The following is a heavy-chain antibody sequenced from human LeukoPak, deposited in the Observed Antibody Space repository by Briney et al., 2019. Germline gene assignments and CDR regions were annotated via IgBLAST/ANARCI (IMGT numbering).Heavy chain of an antibody. D-gene: IGHD3-9*01. CDR2: INHSGST. CDR3: ARDGWLLF. J-gene: IGHJ4*02. Sequence: PSETLSLTCAAYGGSFSGYYWSWIRQPPGKGLEWIGEINHSGSTNYNPSLKSRVTISVDTSKNQFSLKLSSVTAADTAVYYCARDGWLLFWGQGTLVTVSS. CDR1: GGSFSGYY. V-gene: IGHV4-34*01.